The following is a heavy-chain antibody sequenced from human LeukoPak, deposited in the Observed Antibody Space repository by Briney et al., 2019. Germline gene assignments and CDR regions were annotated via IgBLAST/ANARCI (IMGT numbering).Heavy chain of an antibody. Sequence: PGRSLRLSCAASRCTFSTYGMHWVRQAPGKGLEWMALISYDGNKKYYADSVKGRFTISRDNSESTLYLQMNSLRPEDTAVYYCAKGRQQWWTFDALDIWGQGTVVTVSS. J-gene: IGHJ3*02. V-gene: IGHV3-30*18. D-gene: IGHD5-18*01. CDR3: AKGRQQWWTFDALDI. CDR2: ISYDGNKK. CDR1: RCTFSTYG.